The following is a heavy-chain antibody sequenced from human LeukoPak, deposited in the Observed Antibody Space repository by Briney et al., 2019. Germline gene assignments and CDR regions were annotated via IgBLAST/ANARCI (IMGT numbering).Heavy chain of an antibody. J-gene: IGHJ6*02. CDR1: GFTFSNAW. CDR3: ARLPLRSIAVGYYGMDV. CDR2: ISGSGGST. Sequence: GGSLRFSCAASGFTFSNAWMSWVRQAPGKGLEWVSAISGSGGSTYYADSVKGRFTISRDNSKNTLYLQMNSLRSEDTAVYYCARLPLRSIAVGYYGMDVWGQGTTVTVSS. D-gene: IGHD6-6*01. V-gene: IGHV3-23*01.